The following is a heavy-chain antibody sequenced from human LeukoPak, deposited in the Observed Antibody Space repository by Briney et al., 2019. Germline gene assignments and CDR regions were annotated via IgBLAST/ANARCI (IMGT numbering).Heavy chain of an antibody. CDR3: ARGYMRYERSGYSI. D-gene: IGHD3-22*01. V-gene: IGHV4-4*07. CDR1: GGSISSYY. J-gene: IGHJ4*02. CDR2: IYTSGST. Sequence: SETLSLTCTVSGGSISSYYWSWIRQPAGKGLEWIGRIYTSGSTNHNPSLKSRVTISVDTSKNQFSLKLTSVTAADTAVYYCARGYMRYERSGYSIWGQGTLVTVSS.